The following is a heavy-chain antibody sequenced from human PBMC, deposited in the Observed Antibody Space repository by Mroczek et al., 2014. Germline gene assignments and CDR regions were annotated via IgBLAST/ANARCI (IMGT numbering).Heavy chain of an antibody. Sequence: QVQLVESGPGLVKPSETLSLTCTVSGGSISSSSYYWGWIRQPPGKGLEWIGSIYYSGSTYYNPSLKSRVTISVDTSKNQFSLKLSSVTAADTAVYYCARRRDSYGYDIWFDPWGQGTLVTVSS. CDR1: GGSISSSSYY. V-gene: IGHV4-39*01. CDR2: IYYSGST. D-gene: IGHD5-18*01. CDR3: ARRRDSYGYDIWFDP. J-gene: IGHJ5*02.